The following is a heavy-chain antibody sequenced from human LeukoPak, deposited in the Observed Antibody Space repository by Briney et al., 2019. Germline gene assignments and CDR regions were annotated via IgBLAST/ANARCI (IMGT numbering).Heavy chain of an antibody. CDR3: ARQTRDGSGSRGYFFDF. D-gene: IGHD3-10*01. J-gene: IGHJ4*02. CDR2: IYPGDSDI. CDR1: VYIFTLNC. Sequence: GESLKIPCQAPVYIFTLNCIGWVRQKPPKGLEWRGIIYPGDSDIRYSPSLEGQVIISVDQASSTAYLQWSRLRASGTAIYYWARQTRDGSGSRGYFFDFWGQGTLVTVSS. V-gene: IGHV5-51*01.